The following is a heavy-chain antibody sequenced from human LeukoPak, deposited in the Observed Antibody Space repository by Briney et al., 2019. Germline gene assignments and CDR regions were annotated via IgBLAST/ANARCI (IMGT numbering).Heavy chain of an antibody. CDR3: AGDSSGWYSYYFDY. J-gene: IGHJ4*02. CDR1: GGSISSYY. CDR2: IYYSGST. V-gene: IGHV4-59*01. Sequence: PSETLSLTCTVSGGSISSYYWSWIRQPPGKGLEWIGYIYYSGSTNYNPSLKSRVTISVDTSKNHFSLKLSSVTAADTAVYYCAGDSSGWYSYYFDYWGQGTLVTVSS. D-gene: IGHD6-19*01.